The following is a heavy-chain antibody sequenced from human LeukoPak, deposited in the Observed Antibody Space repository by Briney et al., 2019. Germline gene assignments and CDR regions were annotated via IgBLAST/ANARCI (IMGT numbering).Heavy chain of an antibody. V-gene: IGHV3-21*01. J-gene: IGHJ4*02. CDR3: ARDYGGGDY. CDR1: GFTFSSYS. D-gene: IGHD3-10*01. Sequence: GGSLRLSCAASGFTFSSYSMNWVRQAPGKGLEWVSSISSSSSYIYYADSVKGRFTISRDNAKNSLYLQRDSLRAEDTALYYCARDYGGGDYWGQGTLVTVSS. CDR2: ISSSSSYI.